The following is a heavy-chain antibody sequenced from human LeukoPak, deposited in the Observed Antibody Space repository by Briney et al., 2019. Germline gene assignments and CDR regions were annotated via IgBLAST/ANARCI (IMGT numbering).Heavy chain of an antibody. J-gene: IGHJ4*02. CDR2: ISSNGGST. Sequence: GGSLRLSCAASGFTFSSYAMHWVRQAPGKGLEYVSAISSNGGSTYYANSVKGRFTISRDNSKNTLYLQMNSLRAEDTAVYYCAKDRVGRAAAGLFDYWGQGTLVTVSS. CDR3: AKDRVGRAAAGLFDY. D-gene: IGHD6-13*01. V-gene: IGHV3-64*01. CDR1: GFTFSSYA.